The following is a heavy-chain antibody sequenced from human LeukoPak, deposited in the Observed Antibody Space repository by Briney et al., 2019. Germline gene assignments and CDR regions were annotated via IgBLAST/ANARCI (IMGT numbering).Heavy chain of an antibody. J-gene: IGHJ6*04. D-gene: IGHD3-10*02. CDR1: GFTFSSYE. Sequence: GGSLRLSCAVSGFTFSSYEMNWVRQAPGKGLEWVSYISSSGSTIYYAYSVDGRFTISGDNAKNSLYLQMNSLRAEDNAVYYCAALGITMIGGVWGKGTTVTISS. V-gene: IGHV3-48*03. CDR2: ISSSGSTI. CDR3: AALGITMIGGV.